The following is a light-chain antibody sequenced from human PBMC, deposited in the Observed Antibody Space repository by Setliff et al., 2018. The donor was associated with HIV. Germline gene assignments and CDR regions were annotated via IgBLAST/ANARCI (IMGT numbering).Light chain of an antibody. V-gene: IGLV2-14*03. CDR2: DVS. CDR3: SSYTNHGVLFV. Sequence: QSALTQPASVSESPGQSVTISCTGTSDDVGNFNYVSWYQQHPGKGPKLIVFDVSRRPSGVSHRFSGSKSGNTASLTISGLENEDEADYYCSSYTNHGVLFVFGTGTKV. J-gene: IGLJ1*01. CDR1: SDDVGNFNY.